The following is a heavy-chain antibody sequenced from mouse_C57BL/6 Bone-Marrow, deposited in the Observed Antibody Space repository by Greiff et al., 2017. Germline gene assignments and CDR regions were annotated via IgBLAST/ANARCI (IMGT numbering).Heavy chain of an antibody. CDR3: AREIYLGYFDV. CDR1: GYTFTSYW. Sequence: QVQLQQPGAELVMPGASVKLSCKASGYTFTSYWMHWVQQRPGQGLEWIGEIDPSDSYTNYNQKFKGKSTLTVDKSSSTAYMQLSSLTSEDSAVYYCAREIYLGYFDVWGTGTTVTVSS. D-gene: IGHD1-1*01. J-gene: IGHJ1*03. V-gene: IGHV1-69*01. CDR2: IDPSDSYT.